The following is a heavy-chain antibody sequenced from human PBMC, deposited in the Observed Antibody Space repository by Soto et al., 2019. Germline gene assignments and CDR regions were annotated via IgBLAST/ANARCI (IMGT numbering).Heavy chain of an antibody. D-gene: IGHD6-6*01. CDR3: ARVGGLAARTFDY. J-gene: IGHJ4*02. CDR1: DGSISDFY. Sequence: SETLSLTCTVSDGSISDFYWSWIRQPPGKGLEWIGYIYYSGSTNYNPSLKSRVTISVDTSKNQFSLNLRSMSPADTAVYYCARVGGLAARTFDYWGPGTLVTVSS. V-gene: IGHV4-59*01. CDR2: IYYSGST.